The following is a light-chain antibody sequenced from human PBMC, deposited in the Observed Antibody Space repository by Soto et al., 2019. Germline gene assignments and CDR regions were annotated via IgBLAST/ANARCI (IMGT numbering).Light chain of an antibody. Sequence: QSALTQPASLSGSPGQSITISCTGTSSDIGAYDYVSWFQQHPGKAPKLMIYEVNNQPSGVSNRFSGSKSGNTASLTISGRQVDDEADYFCFSFTSTSTHVFGTGTKLTVL. CDR2: EVN. CDR3: FSFTSTSTHV. CDR1: SSDIGAYDY. V-gene: IGLV2-14*01. J-gene: IGLJ1*01.